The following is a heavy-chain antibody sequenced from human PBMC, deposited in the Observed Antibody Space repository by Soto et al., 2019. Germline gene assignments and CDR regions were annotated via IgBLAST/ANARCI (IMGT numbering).Heavy chain of an antibody. J-gene: IGHJ4*02. D-gene: IGHD1-26*01. CDR1: GFTFSSYA. CDR3: AKDRFLGGSYHAWYYFDY. V-gene: IGHV3-23*01. CDR2: ISGSGGST. Sequence: VQLLESGGGLVQPGGPLRLSCAASGFTFSSYAMSWVRQAPGKGLEWVSAISGSGGSTYYADSVKGRFTIARDNDKNTLNMYMNRLSAEVVAVYYCAKDRFLGGSYHAWYYFDYWGQGTLVTVSS.